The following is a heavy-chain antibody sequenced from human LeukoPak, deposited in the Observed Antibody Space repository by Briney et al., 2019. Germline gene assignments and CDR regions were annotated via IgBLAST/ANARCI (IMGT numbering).Heavy chain of an antibody. CDR2: IYYSGST. CDR1: GGSISSGGYY. J-gene: IGHJ5*02. CDR3: ARVKFIVVVPAAINWFDP. V-gene: IGHV4-31*03. D-gene: IGHD2-2*01. Sequence: SETLSLTCTVSGGSISSGGYYWRWIRQHPGKGLEWIGYIYYSGSTYYNPSLKSRVTISVDTSKNQFSLKLSSVTAADTAVYYCARVKFIVVVPAAINWFDPWGQGTLVTVSS.